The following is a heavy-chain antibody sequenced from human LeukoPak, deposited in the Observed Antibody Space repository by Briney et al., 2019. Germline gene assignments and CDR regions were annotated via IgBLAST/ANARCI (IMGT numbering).Heavy chain of an antibody. D-gene: IGHD6-13*01. CDR1: GGSISSGSYY. CDR2: IYTSGST. Sequence: PSETLSLTCTVSGGSISSGSYYWSWIRQPAGKGLEWIGRIYTSGSTNYNPSLKGRVTISVDTSKNQFSLKLSSVTAADTAVYYCARQTIAAAGSGWFDPWGQGTLVTVSS. CDR3: ARQTIAAAGSGWFDP. J-gene: IGHJ5*02. V-gene: IGHV4-61*02.